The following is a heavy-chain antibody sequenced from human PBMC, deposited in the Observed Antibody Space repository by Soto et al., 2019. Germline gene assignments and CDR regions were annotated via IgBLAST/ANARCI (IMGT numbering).Heavy chain of an antibody. D-gene: IGHD2-15*01. V-gene: IGHV1-3*01. CDR3: ARDPGSGHYFDY. CDR1: GYTFISRA. J-gene: IGHJ4*02. Sequence: QVQLVQSGAEVKKPGASVKISCEASGYTFISRALHWVRQAPGQRLEWMGWINPDNANTKYSQNFQGRVTFTRDTSATKAYMELSSLRSEDTAVYFCARDPGSGHYFDYWGQGTLVTVSS. CDR2: INPDNANT.